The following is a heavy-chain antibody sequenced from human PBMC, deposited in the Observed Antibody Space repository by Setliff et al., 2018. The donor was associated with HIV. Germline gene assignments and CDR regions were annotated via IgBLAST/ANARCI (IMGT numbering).Heavy chain of an antibody. V-gene: IGHV3-11*01. CDR1: GFTFSDYY. Sequence: LRLSCAASGFTFSDYYMTWIRQVPGKGLECLSYISGSGSDVNYEDSVKGRFTISRDNAKNSLYLQMNSLRAEDTAIYYCTRDPRPMDVWGKGTTVTVSS. J-gene: IGHJ6*04. CDR2: ISGSGSDV. CDR3: TRDPRPMDV.